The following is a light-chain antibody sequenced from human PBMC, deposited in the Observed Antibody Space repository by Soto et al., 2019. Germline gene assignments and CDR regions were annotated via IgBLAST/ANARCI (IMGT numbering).Light chain of an antibody. Sequence: EIVLTQSPGTLSLSPGERATLSCRASQSVSSSYLAWYQQKPGQAPRLHIYGASSRATGIPDRFSGSGSGTDFTLTISRLKPEDFAVYYCHQYGSKPLFTFGPGTKEDIK. V-gene: IGKV3-20*01. J-gene: IGKJ3*01. CDR1: QSVSSSY. CDR2: GAS. CDR3: HQYGSKPLFT.